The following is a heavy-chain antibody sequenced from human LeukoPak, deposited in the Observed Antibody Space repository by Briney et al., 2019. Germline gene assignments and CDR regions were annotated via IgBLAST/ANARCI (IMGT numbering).Heavy chain of an antibody. CDR2: IYYSGST. V-gene: IGHV4-39*01. CDR3: ASLLWGYADY. J-gene: IGHJ4*02. D-gene: IGHD2-8*01. CDR1: GGSISSSSYY. Sequence: SETLSLTCTVSGGSISSSSYYWGWLRQPPGKGLEWIGSIYYSGSTYYHPTLKSRFTISVDTSKIQFSLKLSSVTAADTAVYYCASLLWGYADYWGQGTLVTVSS.